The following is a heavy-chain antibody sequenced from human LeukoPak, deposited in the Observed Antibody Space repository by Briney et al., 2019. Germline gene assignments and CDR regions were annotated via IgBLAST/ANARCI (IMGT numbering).Heavy chain of an antibody. CDR3: ARWQVTLGYFDY. D-gene: IGHD6-19*01. CDR1: GYTFTSYG. V-gene: IGHV1-18*01. Sequence: ASVKVSCKASGYTFTSYGISWVRQAPGQGLEWMGWISANKGNTNYAQKFQGRVTMTRNTSISTAYMELSSLRSEDTAVYYCARWQVTLGYFDYWGQGTLVTVSS. CDR2: ISANKGNT. J-gene: IGHJ4*02.